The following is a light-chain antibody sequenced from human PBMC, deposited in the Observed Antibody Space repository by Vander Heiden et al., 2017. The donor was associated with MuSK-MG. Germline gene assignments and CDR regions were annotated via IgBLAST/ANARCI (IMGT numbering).Light chain of an antibody. J-gene: IGLJ3*02. CDR3: QSYDSSLSGVV. CDR2: GNS. CDR1: SSNIGAGYD. Sequence: HSVLTPPPSVSAAPGAWVTISCTGSSSNIGAGYDVHWYQQLPGTAPKLLIYGNSNRPSGVPDRFSGSKSGTSASLAITGLLAEDEADYYCQSYDSSLSGVVFGGGTKLTVL. V-gene: IGLV1-40*01.